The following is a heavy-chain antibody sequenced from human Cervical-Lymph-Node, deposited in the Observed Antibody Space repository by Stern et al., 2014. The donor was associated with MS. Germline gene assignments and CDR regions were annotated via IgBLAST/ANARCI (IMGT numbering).Heavy chain of an antibody. V-gene: IGHV3-21*01. CDR1: GFTFSSYS. D-gene: IGHD3-22*01. CDR3: ARDQGGKYYDSSGYYSDAFDI. CDR2: ISISSSYI. Sequence: VQLVESGGGLVKPGGSLRLSCAASGFTFSSYSMNWVRQAPGKGLEWVSSISISSSYIYYADSVKGRFTISRDNAKNSLYLQMNSLRAEDTAVYYCARDQGGKYYDSSGYYSDAFDIWGQGTMVTVSS. J-gene: IGHJ3*02.